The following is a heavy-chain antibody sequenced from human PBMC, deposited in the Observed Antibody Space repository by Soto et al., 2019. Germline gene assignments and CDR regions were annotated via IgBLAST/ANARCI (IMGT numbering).Heavy chain of an antibody. CDR1: GFTFSSYW. CDR3: ARATNWENWYFHL. Sequence: EVQLVESGGGLVQPGGSLRLSCAASGFTFSSYWMHWVRQAPGKGLVWVSRINSDGSSTSYADSVKGRFTISRDNAKNPLYLPMNSLRAEDTAVYYCARATNWENWYFHLWGRGTLVTVSS. V-gene: IGHV3-74*01. J-gene: IGHJ2*01. D-gene: IGHD7-27*01. CDR2: INSDGSST.